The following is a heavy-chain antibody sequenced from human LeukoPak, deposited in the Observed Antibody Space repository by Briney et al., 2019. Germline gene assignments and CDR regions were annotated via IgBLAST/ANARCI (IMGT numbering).Heavy chain of an antibody. Sequence: GGSLRLSCAASGFTFSSYAMGWVRQAPEKGLEWVSAISGSGGSTYYADSVKGRFTISRDNSKNTLYLQMNSLRAEDTAVYYCAKLSRRYCSGGSCYPDYWGQGTLATVSS. CDR1: GFTFSSYA. CDR2: ISGSGGST. J-gene: IGHJ4*02. V-gene: IGHV3-23*01. D-gene: IGHD2-15*01. CDR3: AKLSRRYCSGGSCYPDY.